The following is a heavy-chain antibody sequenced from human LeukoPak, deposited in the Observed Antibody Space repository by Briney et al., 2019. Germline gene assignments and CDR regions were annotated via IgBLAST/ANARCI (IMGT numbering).Heavy chain of an antibody. J-gene: IGHJ4*02. CDR1: GFIFEDYV. V-gene: IGHV3-9*03. Sequence: GRSLRLSCAVSGFIFEDYVMHWVRQVPGKGLEWVSSITSNSGYVAYADSVKGRFSISRDNAKNSLYPQMNSLRSEDMAVYYCVQDSYAISSSGSTFAYWGQGTVVTVSS. CDR3: VQDSYAISSSGSTFAY. D-gene: IGHD6-13*01. CDR2: ITSNSGYV.